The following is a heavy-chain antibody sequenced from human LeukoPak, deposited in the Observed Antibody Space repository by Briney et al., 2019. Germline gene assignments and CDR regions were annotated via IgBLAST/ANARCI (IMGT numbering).Heavy chain of an antibody. CDR1: GGSFSGYY. CDR2: INHSGST. CDR3: ARPLGQGTEYGMDV. Sequence: SETLSLTCAVYGGSFSGYYWSWLRQSPGKGLEGIGEINHSGSTNYNPSLKSRVTISVDTSKNQFSLKLPSVTAADTAAYYCARPLGQGTEYGMDVWGQGTTVTVSS. V-gene: IGHV4-34*01. J-gene: IGHJ6*02.